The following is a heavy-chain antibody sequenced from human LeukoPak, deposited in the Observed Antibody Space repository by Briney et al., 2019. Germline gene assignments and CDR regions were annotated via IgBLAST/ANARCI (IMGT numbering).Heavy chain of an antibody. CDR2: ISGSGGST. J-gene: IGHJ4*02. CDR1: GFTFSSYG. Sequence: PGGSLRLSCAASGFTFSSYGMSWVRQAPGKGLEWVSAISGSGGSTYYADSVKGRFTISRDNSKNTLYLQMNSLRAEDTAVYYCAYFPYTSSNTYYYGSGSSGDDYWGQGTLVTVSS. V-gene: IGHV3-23*01. D-gene: IGHD3-10*01. CDR3: AYFPYTSSNTYYYGSGSSGDDY.